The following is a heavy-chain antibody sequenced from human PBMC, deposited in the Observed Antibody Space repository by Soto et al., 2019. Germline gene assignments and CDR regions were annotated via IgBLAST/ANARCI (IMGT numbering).Heavy chain of an antibody. Sequence: PGGSLRLSCVASGFTLSAHYMDWVRQAPGKGLEWVGRIKDKPRSYTTDYADSVKGRFTISRDDSKNSVFLQMNSLKTEDTAVYYCTTDPVTMIVVVPSSGWGQGTLVTVSS. CDR2: IKDKPRSYTT. CDR3: TTDPVTMIVVVPSSG. J-gene: IGHJ4*02. D-gene: IGHD3-22*01. CDR1: GFTLSAHY. V-gene: IGHV3-72*01.